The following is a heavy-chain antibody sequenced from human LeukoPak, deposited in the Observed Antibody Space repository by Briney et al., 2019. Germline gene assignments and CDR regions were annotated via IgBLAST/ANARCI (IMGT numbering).Heavy chain of an antibody. Sequence: PGGSLRLSCAASGFTFTSYSMSWVRQAPGKGLEWVSGTSDRGDYTYYADSVKGRFTISRDNSKNTLYLQMNSLRAEDTAVYYCAKDRRDVVAQRGWFDPWGQGTLVTVSS. J-gene: IGHJ5*02. CDR1: GFTFTSYS. V-gene: IGHV3-23*01. CDR2: TSDRGDYT. D-gene: IGHD2-2*01. CDR3: AKDRRDVVAQRGWFDP.